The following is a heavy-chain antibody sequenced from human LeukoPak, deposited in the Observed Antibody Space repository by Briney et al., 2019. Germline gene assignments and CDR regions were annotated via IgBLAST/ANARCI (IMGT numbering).Heavy chain of an antibody. D-gene: IGHD2-2*01. CDR3: ARENIVVVPAAHEYYFDY. Sequence: GAPVKVSCKASGYTFTSYYMHWVRQAPGQGLEWMGIINPSGGSTSYAQKFQGRVTMTRDTSTSTVYMELSSLRSEDTAVYYCARENIVVVPAAHEYYFDYWGQGTLVTVSS. CDR1: GYTFTSYY. V-gene: IGHV1-46*01. CDR2: INPSGGST. J-gene: IGHJ4*02.